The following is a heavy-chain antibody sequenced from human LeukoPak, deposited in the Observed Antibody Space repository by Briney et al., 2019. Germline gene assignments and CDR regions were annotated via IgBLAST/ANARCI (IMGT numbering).Heavy chain of an antibody. Sequence: PGGSLRLSCSASGFTFSSYGMHWVRQAPGKGLEYVSTISSDGIRYYADSVKGRFTISRDNSKNTVYLQMSSLRTEDTAVYYCSAAVADSSPGWGQGTLVILSS. CDR3: SAAVADSSPG. V-gene: IGHV3-64D*06. J-gene: IGHJ4*02. D-gene: IGHD6-19*01. CDR1: GFTFSSYG. CDR2: ISSDGIR.